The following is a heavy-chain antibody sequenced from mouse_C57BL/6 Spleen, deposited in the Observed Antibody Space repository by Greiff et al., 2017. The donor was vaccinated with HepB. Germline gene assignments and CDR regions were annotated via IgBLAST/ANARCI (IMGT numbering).Heavy chain of an antibody. CDR1: GYTFTSYW. V-gene: IGHV1-50*01. CDR2: IDPSDSYT. J-gene: IGHJ3*01. D-gene: IGHD2-4*01. CDR3: ARWGDYDV. Sequence: VQLQQPGAELVKPGASVKLSCKASGYTFTSYWMQWVKQRPGQGLEWIGEIDPSDSYTNYNQKFKGKATLTVDTSSSTAYMQLSSLTSEDSAVYDCARWGDYDVWGQGTLVTVSA.